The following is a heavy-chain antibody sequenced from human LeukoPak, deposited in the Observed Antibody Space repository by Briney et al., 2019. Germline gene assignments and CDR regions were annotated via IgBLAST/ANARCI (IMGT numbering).Heavy chain of an antibody. CDR1: GFTFDDYA. Sequence: PGGSLRLSCAASGFTFDDYAMHWVRQAPGKGLEWVSGISWNSGSIGYADSVKGRFTISRDNAKNSLYLQMNSLRAEDTALYYCAKDSRYDSGSYTFDYWGQGTLVTVSS. CDR2: ISWNSGSI. V-gene: IGHV3-9*01. D-gene: IGHD3-10*01. CDR3: AKDSRYDSGSYTFDY. J-gene: IGHJ4*02.